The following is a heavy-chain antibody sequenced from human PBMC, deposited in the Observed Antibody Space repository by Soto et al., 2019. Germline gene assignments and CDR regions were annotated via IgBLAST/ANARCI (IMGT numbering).Heavy chain of an antibody. CDR2: ISSSVSTI. CDR1: GFTFSSYE. V-gene: IGHV3-48*03. Sequence: GGSLRLSCAASGFTFSSYEMNWVRQAPGKGLEWVSYISSSVSTIYYADSVKGRFTISRDNAKNSLYLQMNSLRAEDTAVYYCARIGYDYFDYWGQGTLVTVSS. CDR3: ARIGYDYFDY. D-gene: IGHD5-12*01. J-gene: IGHJ4*02.